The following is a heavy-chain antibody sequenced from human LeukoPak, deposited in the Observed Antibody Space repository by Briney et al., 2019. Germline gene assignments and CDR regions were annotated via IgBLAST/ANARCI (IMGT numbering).Heavy chain of an antibody. J-gene: IGHJ4*02. CDR1: GFIFSIYW. CDR2: INSDGTTT. V-gene: IGHV3-74*01. CDR3: ASSFDY. Sequence: GGSLRLSCAASGFIFSIYWMHWVRQVPGKGLVWVSRINSDGTTTDYADAVKGRFTISRDNAKNSLYLQMNSLRAEDTAVYYCASSFDYWGQGTLVTVSS.